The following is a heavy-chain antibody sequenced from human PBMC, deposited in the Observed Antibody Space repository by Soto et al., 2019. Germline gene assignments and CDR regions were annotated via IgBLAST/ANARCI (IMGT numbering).Heavy chain of an antibody. J-gene: IGHJ4*02. CDR3: TRVPF. CDR2: IRSEANGGTS. CDR1: GFTLGDYS. V-gene: IGHV3-49*03. Sequence: PGGSLRLSCTVSGFTLGDYSMSWFRQAPGQGLEWVGFIRSEANGGTSEYAASVKGRFTISRDDSKSIAYLQMNSLKTEDTAVYYCTRVPFWGQGTLVTVSS.